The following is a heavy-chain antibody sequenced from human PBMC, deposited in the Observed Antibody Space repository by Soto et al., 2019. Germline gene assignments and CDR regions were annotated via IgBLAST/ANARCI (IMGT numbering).Heavy chain of an antibody. CDR3: ARDLGSSSSVPGNWFDP. J-gene: IGHJ5*02. D-gene: IGHD6-6*01. CDR2: ISAYNGNT. Sequence: ASVKVSCKASGYTFTSYGISWVRQAPGQGLEWMGWISAYNGNTNYARKLQGRVTMTTDTSTSTAYMELRSLRSDDTAAYYCARDLGSSSSVPGNWFDPWGQGTLVTVSS. CDR1: GYTFTSYG. V-gene: IGHV1-18*01.